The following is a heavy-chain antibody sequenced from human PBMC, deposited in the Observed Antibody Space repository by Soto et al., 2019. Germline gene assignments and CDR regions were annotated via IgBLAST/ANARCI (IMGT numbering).Heavy chain of an antibody. J-gene: IGHJ6*03. Sequence: GGSLRLSCAASGFTFSSYGMHWVRQAPGKGLEWVAVIWYDGSNKYYADSVKGRFTISRDNSKNTLYLQMNSLRAEDTAVYYCATGVGCSGGSCKYYYYMDVWGKGTTVTVSS. D-gene: IGHD2-15*01. CDR2: IWYDGSNK. CDR1: GFTFSSYG. V-gene: IGHV3-33*01. CDR3: ATGVGCSGGSCKYYYYMDV.